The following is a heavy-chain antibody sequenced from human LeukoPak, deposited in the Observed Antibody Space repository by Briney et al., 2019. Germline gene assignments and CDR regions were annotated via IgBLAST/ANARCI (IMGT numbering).Heavy chain of an antibody. J-gene: IGHJ5*02. V-gene: IGHV5-51*01. CDR2: IYPGDSET. CDR3: ATTTDSSGWYRGFDP. CDR1: ANSFTSYW. Sequence: GESLKTSCKGSANSFTSYWIGWVRQMPGKGLEWMGIIYPGDSETRYSPSFQGHVTISVDKFISTAYLEWSSLKASDTAMYYCATTTDSSGWYRGFDPWGQGTLVTVSS. D-gene: IGHD6-19*01.